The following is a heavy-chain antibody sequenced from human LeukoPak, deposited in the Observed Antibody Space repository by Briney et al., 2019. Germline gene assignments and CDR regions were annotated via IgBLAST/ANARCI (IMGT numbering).Heavy chain of an antibody. J-gene: IGHJ3*02. D-gene: IGHD4-11*01. Sequence: PSETLSHTRTVPGDSPTSAVYYSSSTRQPPRRGLEWIGYVYFTGSIYHDPSLRGRIAISLDTSNNHFSQKLNSVTPADTAVFYGARVNVDYGNHRGLLEHALDIWGQGTMVTVSS. CDR3: ARVNVDYGNHRGLLEHALDI. V-gene: IGHV4-30-4*01. CDR1: GDSPTSAVYY. CDR2: VYFTGSI.